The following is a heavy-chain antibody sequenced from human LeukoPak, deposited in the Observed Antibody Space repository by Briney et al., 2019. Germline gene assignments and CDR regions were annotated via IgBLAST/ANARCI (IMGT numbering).Heavy chain of an antibody. CDR1: GFTFSSYW. D-gene: IGHD3-22*01. CDR2: IKQDGSEK. Sequence: GGSLRLSCAASGFTFSSYWMSWVRQAPGKGLEWVANIKQDGSEKYYVDSVKGRFTISRDNAKNSLYLQMNSLRAEDAAVYYCARTPRGYAVRIKPSYYYYYMDVWGKGTTVTVSS. CDR3: ARTPRGYAVRIKPSYYYYYMDV. J-gene: IGHJ6*03. V-gene: IGHV3-7*01.